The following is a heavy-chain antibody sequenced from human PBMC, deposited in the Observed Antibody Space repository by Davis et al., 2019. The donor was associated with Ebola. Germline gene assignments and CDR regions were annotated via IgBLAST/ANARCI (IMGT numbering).Heavy chain of an antibody. D-gene: IGHD4-17*01. J-gene: IGHJ4*02. CDR3: VRDVYGDYAFDF. CDR1: GYTFTSYD. Sequence: ASVKVSCTASGYTFTSYDINWVRQATGQGLEWMGWMNPNSGNTGYAQKFQGRVTITRNTSISTAYMELSSLRAEDTAVYYCVRDVYGDYAFDFWGQGTLVTVSS. V-gene: IGHV1-8*03. CDR2: MNPNSGNT.